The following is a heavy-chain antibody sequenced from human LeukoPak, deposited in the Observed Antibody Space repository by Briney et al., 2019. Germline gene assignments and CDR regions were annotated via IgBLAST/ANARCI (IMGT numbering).Heavy chain of an antibody. J-gene: IGHJ3*02. D-gene: IGHD4-23*01. CDR1: GFTFSTHS. V-gene: IGHV3-48*04. Sequence: PGGSLRLSCAASGFTFSTHSMNWVRQAPGKGLEWVSYISSSGTTIYHADSVKGRFTISRDNGKKSLQLQMNSLRAEDTAVYYCARDRHYGGTSGYAFDIWGQGTIVTVSS. CDR3: ARDRHYGGTSGYAFDI. CDR2: ISSSGTTI.